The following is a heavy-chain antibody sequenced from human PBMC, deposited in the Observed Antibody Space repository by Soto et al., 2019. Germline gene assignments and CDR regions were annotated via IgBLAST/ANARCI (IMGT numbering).Heavy chain of an antibody. J-gene: IGHJ5*02. CDR1: SGDFR. CDR2: IYHSGST. Sequence: SGDFRGRWIRQPPGKGLEWIGYIYHSGSTYYNPSLKSRVTISVDRSKNQFSLKLSSVTAADTGVCDCPRVSGPWGQRSLVIVIS. D-gene: IGHD2-8*01. V-gene: IGHV4-30-2*01. CDR3: PRVSGP.